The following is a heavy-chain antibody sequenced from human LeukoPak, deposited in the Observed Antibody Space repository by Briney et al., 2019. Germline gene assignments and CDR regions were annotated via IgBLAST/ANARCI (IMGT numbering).Heavy chain of an antibody. V-gene: IGHV4-39*01. CDR1: GGSISSSSYY. CDR2: IYYSGDA. CDR3: ARHQWHYYYYMGV. D-gene: IGHD6-19*01. J-gene: IGHJ6*03. Sequence: SETLSLTCTVSGGSISSSSYYWGWIRQPPGKGLEWIGSIYYSGDAYYNPSLKSRRVTISVDTSKNQFSLRLSSVTAADTAVYYCARHQWHYYYYMGVWGKGSTVTVSS.